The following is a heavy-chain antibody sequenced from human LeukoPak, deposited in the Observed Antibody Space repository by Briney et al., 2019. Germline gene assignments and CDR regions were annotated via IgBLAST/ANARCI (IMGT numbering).Heavy chain of an antibody. J-gene: IGHJ6*02. CDR1: GFTFSSYG. CDR3: ARPLNLHVNGADV. D-gene: IGHD4-11*01. V-gene: IGHV3-21*01. Sequence: GVSLRLSCAASGFTFSSYGMNWVRQAPGKGLEWVSSISSSSSYIYYADSVKGRFTISRDNAKNSLYLQMNSLRAEDTAVYYCARPLNLHVNGADVWGQGTTVTVSS. CDR2: ISSSSSYI.